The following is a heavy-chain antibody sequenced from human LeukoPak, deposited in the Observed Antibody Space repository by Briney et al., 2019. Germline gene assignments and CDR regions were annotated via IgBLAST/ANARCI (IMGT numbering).Heavy chain of an antibody. D-gene: IGHD6-19*01. CDR1: GYTFTSYY. J-gene: IGHJ4*02. CDR2: INPSGGST. CDR3: ARTRAVAGKEGEFDY. V-gene: IGHV1-46*01. Sequence: ASVKVSCKASGYTFTSYYMHWVRQAPAQGLELMGIINPSGGSTSYAQKFQGRVTMTRDTSTSTVYMELSSLRSEDTAVYYCARTRAVAGKEGEFDYWGQGTLVTVSS.